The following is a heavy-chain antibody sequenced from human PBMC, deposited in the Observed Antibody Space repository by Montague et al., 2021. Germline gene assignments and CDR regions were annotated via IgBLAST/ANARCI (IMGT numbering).Heavy chain of an antibody. V-gene: IGHV4-34*01. D-gene: IGHD6-19*01. Sequence: SETRSLTCGLSGGSLSGYYWAWIRQTPGKGLEWIGNINHSGSAKYNPSPKNRVSISVGTSNNQFFLDLTSVTAADTAMYFCARGLFGTVNGQYSGGWYYFDKWGQGTMVAVSS. J-gene: IGHJ4*02. CDR2: INHSGSA. CDR1: GGSLSGYY. CDR3: ARGLFGTVNGQYSGGWYYFDK.